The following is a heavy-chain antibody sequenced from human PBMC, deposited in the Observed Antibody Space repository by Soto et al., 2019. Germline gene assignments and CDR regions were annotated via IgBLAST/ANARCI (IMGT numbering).Heavy chain of an antibody. V-gene: IGHV5-51*01. Sequence: GESLKISCKGSGYSFTSYWIGWVRQMPGKGLEWMGITYPGDSDTRYSPSFQGQVTISADKSISTAYLQWSSLKASDTAMYYCAKGIDGSGSTNSHFDYWGQGTPVTVSS. CDR3: AKGIDGSGSTNSHFDY. D-gene: IGHD3-22*01. J-gene: IGHJ4*02. CDR2: TYPGDSDT. CDR1: GYSFTSYW.